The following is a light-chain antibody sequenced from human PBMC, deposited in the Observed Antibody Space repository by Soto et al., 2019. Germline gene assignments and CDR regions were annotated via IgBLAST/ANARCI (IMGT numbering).Light chain of an antibody. CDR3: QQFDGSRPAFT. J-gene: IGKJ2*01. Sequence: ETVLAQSPGSLSLSPGERATLSCRANQPFTNRDLTWYQHKPGQAPRLLIYGTSIRAIGIPDRFSGSRSGADFTLTITGLEPEDFAVYYCQQFDGSRPAFTFGQGTRLEI. CDR1: QPFTNRD. CDR2: GTS. V-gene: IGKV3-20*01.